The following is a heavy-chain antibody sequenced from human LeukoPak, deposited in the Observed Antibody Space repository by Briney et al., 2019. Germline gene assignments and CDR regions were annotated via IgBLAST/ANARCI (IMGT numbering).Heavy chain of an antibody. Sequence: ASVKVSCKVSGYTLTELSMHWVRQAPGKGLEWMGGFDPEDGETIYAQKSQGRVTMTEDTSTDTAYMELSSLGSEDTAVYYCATRGFRGPYPWGQGTLVTVSS. V-gene: IGHV1-24*01. CDR3: ATRGFRGPYP. CDR1: GYTLTELS. CDR2: FDPEDGET. J-gene: IGHJ5*02. D-gene: IGHD3-10*01.